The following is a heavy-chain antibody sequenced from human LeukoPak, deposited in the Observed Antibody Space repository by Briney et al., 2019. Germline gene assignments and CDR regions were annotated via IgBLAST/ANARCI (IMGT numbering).Heavy chain of an antibody. CDR2: INPNSGGT. V-gene: IGHV1-2*04. CDR3: ARVKDSSGYYYLDLN. J-gene: IGHJ4*02. D-gene: IGHD3-22*01. Sequence: GASVKVSCKASGYTFTGYYMHWVRQAPGQGLEWMGWINPNSGGTNYAQKFQGWVTMTRDTSISTAYMELSRLRSDDTAVYYCARVKDSSGYYYLDLNWGQGTLVTVSS. CDR1: GYTFTGYY.